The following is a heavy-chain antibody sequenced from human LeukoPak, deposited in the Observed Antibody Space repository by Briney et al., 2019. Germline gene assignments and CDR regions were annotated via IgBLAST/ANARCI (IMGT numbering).Heavy chain of an antibody. J-gene: IGHJ5*02. D-gene: IGHD3-10*01. CDR2: IYIRGST. V-gene: IGHV4-61*02. CDR1: SGSISTGSYY. Sequence: SETLSLTCTVSSGSISTGSYYWSWIRQPARKGLEWIGRIYIRGSTNYNPSLKSRVTISLHTSKNQFSLKLTSVAAADTAVYYCARGDGSGSYYSNWFDPWGQGTLVTVSS. CDR3: ARGDGSGSYYSNWFDP.